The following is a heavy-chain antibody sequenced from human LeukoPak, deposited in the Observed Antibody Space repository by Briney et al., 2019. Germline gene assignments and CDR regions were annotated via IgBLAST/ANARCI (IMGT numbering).Heavy chain of an antibody. CDR2: IYTSGST. D-gene: IGHD1-20*01. CDR3: ARSAESITGTPRLSEYYYYYMDV. CDR1: GGSISSYY. V-gene: IGHV4-4*07. Sequence: PSETLSLTCTVSGGSISSYYWSWIRQPAGKGLEWIGRIYTSGSTNYNPSLKSRVTMSVDTSKNQFSLKLSSVTAADTAVYYCARSAESITGTPRLSEYYYYYMDVWGKGTTVTVSS. J-gene: IGHJ6*03.